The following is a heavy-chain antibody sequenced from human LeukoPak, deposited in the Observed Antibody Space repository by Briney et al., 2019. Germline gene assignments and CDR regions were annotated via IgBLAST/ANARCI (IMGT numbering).Heavy chain of an antibody. J-gene: IGHJ3*02. CDR1: GDSISNSLYS. V-gene: IGHV4-39*07. Sequence: PSETLSLTCSVSGDSISNSLYSWGWIRQPPGKGLEWIGSIYYSGSTYYNPSLKSRVTISVDTSKNQFSLKLSSVTAADTAVYYCASDYDILTGYHRGGHAFDIWGQGTMVTVSS. CDR3: ASDYDILTGYHRGGHAFDI. CDR2: IYYSGST. D-gene: IGHD3-9*01.